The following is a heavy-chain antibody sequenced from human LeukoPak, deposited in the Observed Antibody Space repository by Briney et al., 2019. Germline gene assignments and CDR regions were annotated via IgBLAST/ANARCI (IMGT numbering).Heavy chain of an antibody. CDR1: GYTFTSYG. V-gene: IGHV1-18*01. D-gene: IGHD6-13*01. Sequence: ASVKVSCKASGYTFTSYGISWVRQAPGQGLEWMGWVSAYNGNTNYAQKLQGRVTVTTDTSTSTAYMELRSLRSDDTAVYYCARVRTAGYFDYWGQGTLVTVSS. J-gene: IGHJ4*02. CDR2: VSAYNGNT. CDR3: ARVRTAGYFDY.